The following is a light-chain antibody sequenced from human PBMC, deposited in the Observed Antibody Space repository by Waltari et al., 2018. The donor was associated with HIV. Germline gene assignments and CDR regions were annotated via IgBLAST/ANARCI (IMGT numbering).Light chain of an antibody. J-gene: IGLJ2*01. V-gene: IGLV2-14*01. CDR3: SSSTSSSTLI. Sequence: QSALTQPAAVSGFPGQSIAISRTGTSSDFSDYHYVPWYQQHPDKAPKLMLYEVSNRPSGVPGRFSVSKSGNTASLTISGLQAEDDADYYCSSSTSSSTLIFGGGTRLTVL. CDR2: EVS. CDR1: SSDFSDYHY.